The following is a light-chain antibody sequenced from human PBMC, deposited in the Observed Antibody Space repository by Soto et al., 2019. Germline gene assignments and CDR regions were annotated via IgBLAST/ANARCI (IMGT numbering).Light chain of an antibody. CDR1: SSDVGGYNY. CDR2: EVS. J-gene: IGLJ2*01. CDR3: SSYAGSNNPVI. V-gene: IGLV2-8*01. Sequence: QSALTQPPSASGSPGQSVTISCTGTSSDVGGYNYVSWYQPHPGKAPKFLIFEVSRRPSGVPDRFSGSKSGNTASLTVSGLLADDEADYYCSSYAGSNNPVIFGGGTKVTVL.